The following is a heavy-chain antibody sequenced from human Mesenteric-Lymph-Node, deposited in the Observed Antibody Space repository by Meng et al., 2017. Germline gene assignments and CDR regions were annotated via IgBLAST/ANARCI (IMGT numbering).Heavy chain of an antibody. CDR3: ASNYGDYVSLDY. CDR2: IFYSGST. CDR1: GGSISSSSSY. D-gene: IGHD4-17*01. J-gene: IGHJ4*02. Sequence: SETLSLTCSVSGGSISSSSSYWGWIRQPPGKGLEWIGNIFYSGSTDYNPPLKSRVTMSIDTSKNQFSLKLTSLTAADTAVYYCASNYGDYVSLDYWGQGTLVTVSS. V-gene: IGHV4-39*07.